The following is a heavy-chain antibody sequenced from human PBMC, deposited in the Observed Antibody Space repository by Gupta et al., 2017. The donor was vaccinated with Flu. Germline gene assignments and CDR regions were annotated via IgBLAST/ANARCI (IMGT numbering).Heavy chain of an antibody. D-gene: IGHD5-12*01. V-gene: IGHV4-30-2*01. CDR3: ARGMSYFNTWIPTFES. CDR2: IYHIGTT. J-gene: IGHJ4*02. Sequence: SWIRQPPGKGLEWIGFIYHIGTTYYNPSLRSRVTISLDVSRNEFSLNLTTVTAADTAVYYCARGMSYFNTWIPTFESWGQGTPVTVSS.